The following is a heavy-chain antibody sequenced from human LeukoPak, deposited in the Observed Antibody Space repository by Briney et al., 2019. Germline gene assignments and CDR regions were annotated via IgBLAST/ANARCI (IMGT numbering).Heavy chain of an antibody. CDR2: IKQDGSEK. CDR3: ARDPGFGARVYYFDY. V-gene: IGHV3-7*04. J-gene: IGHJ4*02. CDR1: GFTFSSYW. Sequence: GGSLRLSCAASGFTFSSYWMSRVRQAPGEGLEWVANIKQDGSEKYYVDSVKGRFTISRDNAKNSLYLQMNSLRAEDTAVYYCARDPGFGARVYYFDYWGQGTLVTVSS. D-gene: IGHD1-26*01.